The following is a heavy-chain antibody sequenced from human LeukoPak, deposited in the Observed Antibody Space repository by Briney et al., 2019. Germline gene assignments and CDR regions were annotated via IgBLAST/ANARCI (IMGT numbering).Heavy chain of an antibody. CDR1: GFTFSSYW. CDR2: IKQDGSEK. J-gene: IGHJ4*02. V-gene: IGHV3-7*01. CDR3: ARPGFGEWELPYYFDY. Sequence: GGSLRLSCAASGFTFSSYWMSWVRQAPGKGLEWVANIKQDGSEKYYVDSVKGRFTISRDNAKNSLYLQMNSLRAEDTAVYYCARPGFGEWELPYYFDYWGQGTLVTVSS. D-gene: IGHD1-26*01.